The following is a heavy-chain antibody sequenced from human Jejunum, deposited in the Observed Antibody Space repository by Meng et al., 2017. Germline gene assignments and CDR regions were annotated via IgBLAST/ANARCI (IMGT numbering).Heavy chain of an antibody. CDR3: ARNGAYSADH. CDR1: GASICSGYG. CDR2: IHHGVDT. Sequence: QLQLQESGPGLVEPSGILSRSSFVSGASICSGYGWSWVRQPPGKGLEWIGEIHHGVDTNYNPSLKSRVTISVDKSNNQYSLRLTSVTAADTAMYYCARNGAYSADHWGQGTLVTVSS. D-gene: IGHD2-15*01. J-gene: IGHJ4*02. V-gene: IGHV4-4*02.